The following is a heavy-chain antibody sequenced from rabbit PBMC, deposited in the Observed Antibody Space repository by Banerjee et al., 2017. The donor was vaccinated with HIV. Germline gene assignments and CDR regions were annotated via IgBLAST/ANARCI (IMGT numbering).Heavy chain of an antibody. CDR2: IDAGSSGSA. CDR1: GFSFSSKYW. CDR3: ARRYSGAFNL. Sequence: QEQLEESGGDLVKPEGSLTLTCTASGFSFSSKYWICWVRQAPGKGLEWIACIDAGSSGSAHYANWVKSRFTISKTSSTTVTLQMTSLTAADTATYFCARRYSGAFNLWGPGTLVTVS. D-gene: IGHD4-2*01. V-gene: IGHV1S45*01. J-gene: IGHJ4*01.